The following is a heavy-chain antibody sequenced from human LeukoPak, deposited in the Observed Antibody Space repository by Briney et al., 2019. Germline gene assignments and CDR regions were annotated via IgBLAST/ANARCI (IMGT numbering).Heavy chain of an antibody. D-gene: IGHD2-15*01. CDR3: ARAPSGLDY. J-gene: IGHJ4*02. CDR1: GFTFSSYG. CDR2: TTNKAHSYTT. Sequence: GGSLRLSCAASGFTFSSYGMHWVRQAPGKGLEWVGRTTNKAHSYTTEYAASVKGRFTISRDDSQNSLYLQMNSLKTEDTAVYYCARAPSGLDYWGQGILVTVSS. V-gene: IGHV3-72*01.